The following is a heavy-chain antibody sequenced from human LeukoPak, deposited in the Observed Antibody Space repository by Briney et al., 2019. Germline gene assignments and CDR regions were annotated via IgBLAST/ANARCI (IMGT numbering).Heavy chain of an antibody. Sequence: GGSLRLSCAASKFTFSTFAMHWVRQAPGKGLEWVALTSSDGSSKYYTDSVKGRFTISRDNSKNTLYLQMNSLRAEDTAVYYCAKETGRWELEWGQGTLVTVSS. J-gene: IGHJ4*02. CDR3: AKETGRWELE. D-gene: IGHD1-26*01. V-gene: IGHV3-30-3*01. CDR1: KFTFSTFA. CDR2: TSSDGSSK.